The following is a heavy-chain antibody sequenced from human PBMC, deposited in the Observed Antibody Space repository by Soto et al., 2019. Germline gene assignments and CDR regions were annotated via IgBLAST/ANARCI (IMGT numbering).Heavy chain of an antibody. J-gene: IGHJ4*02. V-gene: IGHV3-7*01. CDR2: IKQDGSEK. Sequence: GGSLRLSCAASGFTFSSYWMSWVRQAPGKGLEWVANIKQDGSEKYYVDSVKGRFTISRDNAKNSLYLQMNGLRAEDTALYYCARDPDAEYSGNYHTPRSLDSWGQGTQVTVSS. CDR3: ARDPDAEYSGNYHTPRSLDS. D-gene: IGHD1-26*01. CDR1: GFTFSSYW.